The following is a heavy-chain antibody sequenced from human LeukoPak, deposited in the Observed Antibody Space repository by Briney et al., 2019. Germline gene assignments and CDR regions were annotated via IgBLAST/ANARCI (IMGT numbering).Heavy chain of an antibody. CDR2: ISAYNGNT. Sequence: GASVKVSCKASGYTFTSYGISWVRQAPGQGLEWMGWISAYNGNTNYAQKLQGRVTMTTDTSTSTAYMELRSLRSDDTAVYYCARHYYDSSGYWGGYYYYGMDVWGQGTTVTVSS. J-gene: IGHJ6*02. V-gene: IGHV1-18*01. D-gene: IGHD3-22*01. CDR1: GYTFTSYG. CDR3: ARHYYDSSGYWGGYYYYGMDV.